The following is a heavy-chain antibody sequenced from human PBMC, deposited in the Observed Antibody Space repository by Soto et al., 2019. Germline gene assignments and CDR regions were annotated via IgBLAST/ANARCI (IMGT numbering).Heavy chain of an antibody. CDR1: GGSFSCYC. CDR3: ARSGYNYYYYYGMDV. V-gene: IGHV4-34*01. CDR2: INHSGST. J-gene: IGHJ6*02. D-gene: IGHD5-12*01. Sequence: SETLSLTCAVYGGSFSCYCWSWIRQPPGKGLEWIGEINHSGSTNYNPSLKSRVTISVDTSKNQFSLKLSSVPAADTAAYYCARSGYNYYYYYGMDVWGQGTTVTVSS.